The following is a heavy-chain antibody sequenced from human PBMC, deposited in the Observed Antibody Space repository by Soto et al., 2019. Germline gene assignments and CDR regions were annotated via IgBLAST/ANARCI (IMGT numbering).Heavy chain of an antibody. J-gene: IGHJ4*02. CDR1: GYSFSNYW. D-gene: IGHD3-16*01. CDR3: ARRRVGALRGGFDH. V-gene: IGHV5-51*01. CDR2: IYPGGSDT. Sequence: GESLKISCKGSGYSFSNYWIGWVRQMPGKGLEWMGIIYPGGSDTRYSPSFQGQVTISADKSISTAYLQWTSLKAADTAMYYCARRRVGALRGGFDHWGQGISVTVSS.